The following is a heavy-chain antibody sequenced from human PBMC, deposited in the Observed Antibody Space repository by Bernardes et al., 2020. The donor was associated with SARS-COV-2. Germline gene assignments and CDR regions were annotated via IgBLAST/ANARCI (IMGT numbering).Heavy chain of an antibody. CDR1: GFTFSSYG. J-gene: IGHJ6*02. D-gene: IGHD3-3*01. CDR2: ISYDGSNK. Sequence: GGSLRLSCAASGFTFSSYGMHWVRQAPGKGLEWVAVISYDGSNKYYADSVKGRFTISRDNSKNTLYLQMNSLRAEDTAVYYCAKVYGVYYDFWSGSKEQGMDVWGQGTTVTVSS. CDR3: AKVYGVYYDFWSGSKEQGMDV. V-gene: IGHV3-30*18.